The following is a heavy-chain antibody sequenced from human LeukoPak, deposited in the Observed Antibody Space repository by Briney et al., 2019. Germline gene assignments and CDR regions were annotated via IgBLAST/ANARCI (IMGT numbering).Heavy chain of an antibody. CDR2: ITASGTAM. CDR3: ARPDGYDFWSGYHD. Sequence: GGSLRLSCAASGFTFSSYSMNWVRQAPGKGLEWVSHITASGTAMFYADSVKGRFTISRDNAKNSLYLQMSSLRAEDTAVYYCARPDGYDFWSGYHDWGQGTLVTVSS. V-gene: IGHV3-48*04. CDR1: GFTFSSYS. D-gene: IGHD3-3*01. J-gene: IGHJ4*02.